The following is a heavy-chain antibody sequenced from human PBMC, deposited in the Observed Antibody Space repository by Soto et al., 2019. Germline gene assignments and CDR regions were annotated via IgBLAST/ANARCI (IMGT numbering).Heavy chain of an antibody. CDR3: VRDAAYAFDI. D-gene: IGHD6-25*01. CDR2: IRSTSDAT. J-gene: IGHJ3*02. V-gene: IGHV3-48*02. CDR1: GFTFSSYT. Sequence: GGSLRLSCTASGFTFSSYTMNWVRQAPGKGLEWVSNIRSTSDATYYADSAKGRFTISRDNAKNSLHLQMNSLRDEDTAVYYCVRDAAYAFDIWGQGTMVTVSS.